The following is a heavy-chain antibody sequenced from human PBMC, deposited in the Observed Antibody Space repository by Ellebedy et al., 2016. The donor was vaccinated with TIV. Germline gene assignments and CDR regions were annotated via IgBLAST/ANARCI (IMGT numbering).Heavy chain of an antibody. D-gene: IGHD2/OR15-2a*01. V-gene: IGHV3-23*01. CDR1: GFTFSVYA. CDR3: AKSRQMLGDFLDY. CDR2: LRDLGHST. Sequence: GESLKISCAASGFTFSVYAMSWVRQAPGKGLEWVSGLRDLGHSTNHADAVKGRFTISRDNTKNTLYLQMNNLRVDDTAIYYCAKSRQMLGDFLDYWGQGTLVTVSA. J-gene: IGHJ4*02.